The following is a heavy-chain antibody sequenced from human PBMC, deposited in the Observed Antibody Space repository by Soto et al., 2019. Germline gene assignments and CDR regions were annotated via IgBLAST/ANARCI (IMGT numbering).Heavy chain of an antibody. CDR1: GFTFSNYW. Sequence: RGSLRLSCAASGFTFSNYWMHWVRQVPGKGLVWVSAISGSGGSTYYADSVKGRFTISRDNSKNTLYLQMNSLRAEDTAVYYCAKIGPWITAPIDYWGQGTLVTVSS. CDR2: ISGSGGST. D-gene: IGHD3-16*01. J-gene: IGHJ4*02. CDR3: AKIGPWITAPIDY. V-gene: IGHV3-23*01.